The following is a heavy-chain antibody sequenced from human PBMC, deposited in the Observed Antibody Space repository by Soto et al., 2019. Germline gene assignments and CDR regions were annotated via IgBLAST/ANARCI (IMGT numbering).Heavy chain of an antibody. CDR1: GGTFSSYV. V-gene: IGHV1-69*01. J-gene: IGHJ3*02. CDR2: IIPIFGTA. Sequence: QVQLVQSGAEVKKPGSSVKVSCKASGGTFSSYVISWVRQAPGQGLEWMGGIIPIFGTANYAQKFQGRVTITPDESSSTGYMELSSLRSEDTAVYYCARARFDSSGYEGAFDIWGQGTMVTVSS. CDR3: ARARFDSSGYEGAFDI. D-gene: IGHD3-22*01.